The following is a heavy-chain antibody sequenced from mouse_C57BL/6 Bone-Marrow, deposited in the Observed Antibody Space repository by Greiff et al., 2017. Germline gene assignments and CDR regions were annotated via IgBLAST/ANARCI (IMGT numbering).Heavy chain of an antibody. CDR1: GYTFTSYW. CDR2: INPSSGYT. V-gene: IGHV1-7*01. CDR3: AEGYYYGSSYFDY. Sequence: VQLQQSGAELAKPGASVKLSCKASGYTFTSYWMHWVKQRPGQGLEWIGYINPSSGYTKYNQKFKDKATLTADKSSSTAYMQLSSLTYADSAVYYCAEGYYYGSSYFDYWGQGTTLTVAS. D-gene: IGHD1-1*01. J-gene: IGHJ2*01.